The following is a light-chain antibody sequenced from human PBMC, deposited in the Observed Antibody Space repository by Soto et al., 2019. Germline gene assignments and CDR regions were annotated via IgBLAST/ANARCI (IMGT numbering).Light chain of an antibody. CDR2: RNN. CDR3: AAWDDSLSGWV. J-gene: IGLJ3*02. V-gene: IGLV1-47*01. Sequence: QSALTQPPSASGTPGQRVTISCSGSSSNIGSNYVYWYQQLQGTAAQLLIYRNNQRPSGVPDRFSGSKSGTSASLAISGLRSEDEDDYYCAAWDDSLSGWVFGGGTKLTVL. CDR1: SSNIGSNY.